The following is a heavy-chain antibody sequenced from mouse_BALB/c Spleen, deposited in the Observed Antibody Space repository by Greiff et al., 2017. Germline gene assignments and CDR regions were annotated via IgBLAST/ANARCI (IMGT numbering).Heavy chain of an antibody. Sequence: QVQLQQPGAELVKPGAPVKLSCKASGYTFTSYWMNWVKQRPGRGLEWIGRIDPSDSETHYNQKFKDKATLTVDKSSSTAYIQLSSLTSEDSAVYYCAREGDYYGSSAWFAYWGQGTLVTVSA. CDR2: IDPSDSET. V-gene: IGHV1-69*02. J-gene: IGHJ3*01. CDR3: AREGDYYGSSAWFAY. D-gene: IGHD1-1*01. CDR1: GYTFTSYW.